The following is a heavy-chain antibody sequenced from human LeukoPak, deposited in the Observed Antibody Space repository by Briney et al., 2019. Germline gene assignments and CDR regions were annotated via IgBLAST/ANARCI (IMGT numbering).Heavy chain of an antibody. CDR1: GGTFSSYA. D-gene: IGHD6-13*01. V-gene: IGHV1-69*13. J-gene: IGHJ5*02. Sequence: SVKVSCKASGGTFSSYAISWVRPPAGQGLEWMGWIIPMFNTANYAQKFQGRVTITADESTSKAYMELSSLRSEDTAVYYCARSRVGSSWYLKGFDPWGQGTLVTVSS. CDR2: IIPMFNTA. CDR3: ARSRVGSSWYLKGFDP.